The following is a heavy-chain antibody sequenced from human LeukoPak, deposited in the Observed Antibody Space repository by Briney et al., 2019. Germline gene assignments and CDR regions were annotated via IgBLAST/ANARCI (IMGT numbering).Heavy chain of an antibody. CDR1: GGSISSYY. Sequence: SETLSLTCTVSGGSISSYYWSWIRQPPGKGLEWIGYIYYSGSTNYNPSLKSRVTISVDTSKNQFSLKLSSVTAADTAVYYCAREPERRRDGYNRDDAFDIWGQGTMVTVSS. V-gene: IGHV4-59*01. CDR3: AREPERRRDGYNRDDAFDI. CDR2: IYYSGST. J-gene: IGHJ3*02. D-gene: IGHD5-24*01.